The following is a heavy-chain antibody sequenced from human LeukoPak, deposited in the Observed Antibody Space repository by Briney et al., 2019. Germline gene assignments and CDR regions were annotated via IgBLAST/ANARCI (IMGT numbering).Heavy chain of an antibody. V-gene: IGHV3-48*01. CDR1: GFSFSTYN. CDR2: ISITSSTI. Sequence: GGSLRLSCAASGFSFSTYNMNWVRQAPGKGLEWVSYISITSSTIFYADSVKGRFSISRDDAKNSVYLQMNSVRAEDTAVYYCARDQTLVPAAMPASYMDVWGKGTTVTVSS. D-gene: IGHD2-2*01. CDR3: ARDQTLVPAAMPASYMDV. J-gene: IGHJ6*03.